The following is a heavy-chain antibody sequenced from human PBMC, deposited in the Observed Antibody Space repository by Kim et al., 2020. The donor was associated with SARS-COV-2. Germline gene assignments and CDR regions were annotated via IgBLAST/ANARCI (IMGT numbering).Heavy chain of an antibody. CDR3: ARVGGDYGASSY. J-gene: IGHJ4*02. CDR2: IIPIFGTA. CDR1: GGTFSSYA. D-gene: IGHD4-17*01. Sequence: SVKVSCKASGGTFSSYAISWVRQAPGQGLEWMGGIIPIFGTANYAQKFQGRVTITADESTSTAYMELSSLRSEDTAVYYCARVGGDYGASSYWGQGTLVTVSS. V-gene: IGHV1-69*13.